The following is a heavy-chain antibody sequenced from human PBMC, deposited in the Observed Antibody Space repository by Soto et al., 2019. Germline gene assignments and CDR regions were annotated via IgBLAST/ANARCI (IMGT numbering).Heavy chain of an antibody. J-gene: IGHJ4*02. CDR2: IYYSGST. Sequence: SETLSLTCTVSGGSISSGDYYWSWIRQPPGKGLEWIGYIYYSGSTYYNPSLKSRVTISVDTSKNHFSLKLSSVTAADTAVYYCARDRGGWYGVDYWGQGTLVTVSS. D-gene: IGHD6-19*01. CDR1: GGSISSGDYY. V-gene: IGHV4-30-4*01. CDR3: ARDRGGWYGVDY.